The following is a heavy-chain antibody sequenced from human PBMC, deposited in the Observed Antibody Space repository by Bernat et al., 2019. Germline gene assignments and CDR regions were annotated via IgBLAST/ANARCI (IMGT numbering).Heavy chain of an antibody. D-gene: IGHD3-3*01. J-gene: IGHJ4*02. Sequence: QVQLQESGPGLVKPSQTLSLTCTVSGGPISSGGYYWSWIRQHPGKGLEWIGYIYYSGSTYYNPSLKSRVTISVDRSKNQFSLKLSSVTAADTAVYYCARVYYDFWSGYLSYFDYWGQGTLVTVSS. CDR1: GGPISSGGYY. CDR2: IYYSGST. V-gene: IGHV4-31*03. CDR3: ARVYYDFWSGYLSYFDY.